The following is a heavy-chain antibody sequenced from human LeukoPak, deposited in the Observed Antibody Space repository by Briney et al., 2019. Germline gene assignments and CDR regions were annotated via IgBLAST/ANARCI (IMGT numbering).Heavy chain of an antibody. CDR2: IKGDGSEK. CDR3: ARGDYYDRAFDV. D-gene: IGHD3-22*01. Sequence: QSGGSLRLSCAASGFTFSSYWMSWVRQAPGKGLEWVADIKGDGSEKYYVDSVKGRFTISRDNAKNSLYLHMSSLRAEDTAVYYCARGDYYDRAFDVWGQGTMVTVS. J-gene: IGHJ3*01. CDR1: GFTFSSYW. V-gene: IGHV3-7*01.